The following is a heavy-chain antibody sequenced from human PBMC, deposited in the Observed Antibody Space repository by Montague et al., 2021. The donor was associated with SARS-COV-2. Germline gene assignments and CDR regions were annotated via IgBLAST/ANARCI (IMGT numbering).Heavy chain of an antibody. CDR3: GRARVTFFGVVIGPLDY. CDR1: GFTFSDYY. CDR2: ISSSSSFR. Sequence: SLRLSCAASGFTFSDYYLSWIRQAPGKGLEWVSYISSSSSFRNYSDSXXVLFTISRDNAKNSLYLQMNSLRAEDTAVYFCGRARVTFFGVVIGPLDYWGQGTLVTVSS. V-gene: IGHV3-11*05. D-gene: IGHD3-3*01. J-gene: IGHJ4*02.